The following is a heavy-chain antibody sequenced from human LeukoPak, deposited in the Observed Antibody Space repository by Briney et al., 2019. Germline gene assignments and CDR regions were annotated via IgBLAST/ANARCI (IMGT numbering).Heavy chain of an antibody. Sequence: PSDTLTLTCTVSGCTISSCSYYWSWLRQPAGKGRMGFGRIYTSGSTNYNPSLKSRVTISVDTSKNQFSLKLSSVTAADTAVYYCARGPQYSSSWYPPWDYWGQGTLVTVSS. J-gene: IGHJ4*02. CDR2: IYTSGST. CDR3: ARGPQYSSSWYPPWDY. D-gene: IGHD6-13*01. V-gene: IGHV4-61*02. CDR1: GCTISSCSYY.